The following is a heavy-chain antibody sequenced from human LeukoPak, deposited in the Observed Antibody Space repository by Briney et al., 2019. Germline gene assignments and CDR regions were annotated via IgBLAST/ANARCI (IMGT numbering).Heavy chain of an antibody. CDR2: INPYSGGT. V-gene: IGHV1-2*02. J-gene: IGHJ6*02. D-gene: IGHD6-19*01. CDR1: GYTFTGYY. Sequence: GASVKVSCKASGYTFTGYYIHWVRQAPGQGLEWMGWINPYSGGTNYAQKFQGRVTTTRETSINTAFMDLSRLRSDETAVYYCGRGGGGRDMDVAVLDVRGQGTTVIVSS. CDR3: GRGGGGRDMDVAVLDV.